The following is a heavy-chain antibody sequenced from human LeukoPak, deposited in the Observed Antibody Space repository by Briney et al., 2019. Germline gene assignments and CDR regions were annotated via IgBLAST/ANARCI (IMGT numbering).Heavy chain of an antibody. Sequence: GGSLRLSCVGSGFTYTDYWMHGFRQAPGKGLVWVSRINPDGTIIDYADSVKGRFSISRDNAKNLLYLQMNGLRADDTAVYYCAKDLSWNTADRWGQGILVTVSS. CDR2: INPDGTII. D-gene: IGHD5-18*01. CDR1: GFTYTDYW. CDR3: AKDLSWNTADR. V-gene: IGHV3-74*01. J-gene: IGHJ5*02.